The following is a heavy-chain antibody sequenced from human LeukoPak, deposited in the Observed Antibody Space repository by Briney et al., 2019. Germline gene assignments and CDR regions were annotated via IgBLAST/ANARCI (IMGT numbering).Heavy chain of an antibody. J-gene: IGHJ3*02. D-gene: IGHD3-22*01. Sequence: ASVKVSCKASGYTFTSYDINWVRQASGQGLEWMGWINPNSGGTNYAQKFQGRVTMTRDTSISTAYMELSRLRSDDTAVYYCARAAYYYDSSGYFIAFDIWGQGTMVTVSS. CDR3: ARAAYYYDSSGYFIAFDI. CDR2: INPNSGGT. CDR1: GYTFTSYD. V-gene: IGHV1-2*02.